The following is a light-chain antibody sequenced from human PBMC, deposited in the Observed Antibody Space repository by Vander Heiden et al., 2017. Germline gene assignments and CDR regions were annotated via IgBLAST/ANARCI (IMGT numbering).Light chain of an antibody. Sequence: QTVVTQEPSLPVSPGGTVTLTCPSSTGAVTSGYYPNWFQQKPGQAPRALIYSTSNTHAWTPARFSGSLLGGKAALTLSGVQPEDEAEYYCLLYYGGPWVFGGGTKLTVL. V-gene: IGLV7-43*01. CDR3: LLYYGGPWV. J-gene: IGLJ3*02. CDR1: TGAVTSGYY. CDR2: STS.